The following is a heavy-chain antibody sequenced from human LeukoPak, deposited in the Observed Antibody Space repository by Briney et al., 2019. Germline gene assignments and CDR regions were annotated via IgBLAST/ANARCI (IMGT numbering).Heavy chain of an antibody. V-gene: IGHV4-34*01. Sequence: SETLSLTCAVYGGSFSGYYWSWIRQPPGKRLEWIGEINHSGSTNYNPSLKSRVTISVDTSKNQFSLKLSSVTAADTAVYYCARVKYDSSGNDAFDIWGQGTMVTVSS. D-gene: IGHD3-22*01. CDR2: INHSGST. CDR1: GGSFSGYY. CDR3: ARVKYDSSGNDAFDI. J-gene: IGHJ3*02.